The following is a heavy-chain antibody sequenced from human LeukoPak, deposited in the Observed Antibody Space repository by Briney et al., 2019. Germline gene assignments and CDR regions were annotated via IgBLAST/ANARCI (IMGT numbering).Heavy chain of an antibody. CDR2: IIPIFGTA. D-gene: IGHD6-19*01. CDR1: GGTFSSYA. J-gene: IGHJ4*02. V-gene: IGHV1-69*01. CDR3: ASEYSSGWWDTVAFDY. Sequence: ASVKVSCKASGGTFSSYAISWVRQAPGQGLEWMGGIIPIFGTANYAQKFQGRVTITADESTSTAYMELSSLRSEGTAVYYCASEYSSGWWDTVAFDYWGQGTLVTVSS.